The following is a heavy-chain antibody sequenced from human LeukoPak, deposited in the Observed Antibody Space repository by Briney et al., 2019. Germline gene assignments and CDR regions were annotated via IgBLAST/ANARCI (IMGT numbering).Heavy chain of an antibody. CDR1: GYTFTSYG. CDR3: ARGPPGSVSDSSKTGLFDP. CDR2: INTNNGNT. Sequence: SSVKVSCKASGYTFTSYGISWVRQAPGQGLEWMGWINTNNGNTNYAQKFQGRVTMTTDTSTSTVYMELSSLGSEDTAVYFCARGPPGSVSDSSKTGLFDPWGQGALVTVSS. J-gene: IGHJ5*02. D-gene: IGHD3-22*01. V-gene: IGHV1-18*01.